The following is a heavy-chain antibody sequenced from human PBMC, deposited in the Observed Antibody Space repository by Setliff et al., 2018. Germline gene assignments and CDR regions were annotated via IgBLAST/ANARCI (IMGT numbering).Heavy chain of an antibody. CDR3: ATHGGYYYDSSGSFGAY. Sequence: ASVKVSCKASGYTFTSYAMHWVRQAPGQRLGWMGWINAGNGNTKYSQKFQGRVTITRDTSASTAYMELSSLRSEDTAVYYCATHGGYYYDSSGSFGAYWGQGTLVTVSS. D-gene: IGHD3-22*01. V-gene: IGHV1-3*01. CDR2: INAGNGNT. CDR1: GYTFTSYA. J-gene: IGHJ4*02.